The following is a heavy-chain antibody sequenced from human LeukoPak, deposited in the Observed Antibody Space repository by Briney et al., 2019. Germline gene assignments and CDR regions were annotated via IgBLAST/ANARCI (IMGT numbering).Heavy chain of an antibody. Sequence: GGSLRLSCAASGFTFSSYGMHWVRQAPGKGLEWVAVISYDGSNKYYADSVKGRFTISRDNAKNSLYLQMNSLRAEDTALYYCARTYCTNGVCYTFDYWGQGTLVTVSS. V-gene: IGHV3-30*03. J-gene: IGHJ4*02. CDR2: ISYDGSNK. CDR1: GFTFSSYG. D-gene: IGHD2-8*01. CDR3: ARTYCTNGVCYTFDY.